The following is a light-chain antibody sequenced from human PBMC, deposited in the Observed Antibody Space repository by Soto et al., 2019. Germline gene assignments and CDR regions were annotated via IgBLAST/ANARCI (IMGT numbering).Light chain of an antibody. CDR3: QKNDSLPLT. V-gene: IGKV1-27*01. J-gene: IGKJ4*01. Sequence: DIQLTQSPSTLSSSLGERVTLTCRASQGISNYLAWYQQKPGKVPKLLIYAASTLHTGVPSRFSGSGSGTDLTLTIRNLQDYEVYTYHRQKNDSLPLTFGGGTKVEIE. CDR1: QGISNY. CDR2: AAS.